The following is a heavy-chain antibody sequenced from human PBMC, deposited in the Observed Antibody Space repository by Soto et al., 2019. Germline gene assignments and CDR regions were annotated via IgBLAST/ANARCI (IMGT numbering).Heavy chain of an antibody. V-gene: IGHV3-23*01. CDR1: GFTFSSYA. J-gene: IGHJ6*03. D-gene: IGHD2-15*01. Sequence: GGSLRLSCAASGFTFSSYAMSWVRQAPGKGLEWVSAISGSGGSTYYADSVKGRFTISRDNSKNTLYLQMNSLRAEDTAVYYCVRKLYGSAGYYMDVWGKGTTVTVSS. CDR2: ISGSGGST. CDR3: VRKLYGSAGYYMDV.